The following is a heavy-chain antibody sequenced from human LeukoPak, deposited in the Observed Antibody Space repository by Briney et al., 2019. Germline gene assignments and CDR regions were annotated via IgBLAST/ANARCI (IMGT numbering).Heavy chain of an antibody. CDR2: ISSSGTNI. J-gene: IGHJ6*03. CDR3: ARDRRGYMDV. V-gene: IGHV3-48*03. Sequence: TGGSLRLSCAASGFTFSSYEMNWVRPAPGKGLEWVSYISSSGTNIYYADSVKGRFTISRDNAKNSLYLQMNSLRAEDTSVYYCARDRRGYMDVWGKGTTVTVSS. CDR1: GFTFSSYE. D-gene: IGHD3-10*01.